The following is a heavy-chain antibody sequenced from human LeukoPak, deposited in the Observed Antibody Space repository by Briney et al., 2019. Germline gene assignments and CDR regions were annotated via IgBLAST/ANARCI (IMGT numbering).Heavy chain of an antibody. V-gene: IGHV3-21*01. CDR1: GFTFSSYS. Sequence: PGGSLRISCAASGFTFSSYSMNWVRQAPGKGLEWVSSISSSSSYIYYADSVKGRFTISRDNAKNSLYLQMNSLRAEDTAVYYCARPRITIFGVVTNYYYYMDVWGKGTTVTVSS. CDR3: ARPRITIFGVVTNYYYYMDV. CDR2: ISSSSSYI. D-gene: IGHD3-3*01. J-gene: IGHJ6*03.